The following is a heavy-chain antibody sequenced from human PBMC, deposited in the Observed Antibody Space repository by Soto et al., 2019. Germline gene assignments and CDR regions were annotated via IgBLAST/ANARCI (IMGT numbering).Heavy chain of an antibody. CDR3: QRRDYGDYDFDY. J-gene: IGHJ4*02. D-gene: IGHD4-17*01. CDR2: ISSSSGTI. CDR1: GFTFSTYS. V-gene: IGHV3-48*02. Sequence: GGSLRLSCAASGFTFSTYSMNWVRQAPGKGLEWVSYISSSSGTIYYADSVKGRFTISRVNAKNSLYLQINSLRDADTAVYYCQRRDYGDYDFDYWGQGTLVTVSS.